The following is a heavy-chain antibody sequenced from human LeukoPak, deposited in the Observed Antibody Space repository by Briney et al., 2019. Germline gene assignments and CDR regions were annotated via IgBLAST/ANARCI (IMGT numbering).Heavy chain of an antibody. D-gene: IGHD2-21*01. CDR2: INPNNHGT. CDR3: ARTLFNVQDAYYYYGMNV. Sequence: ASVKVSFKASGFTFTGYYLHWVRQAPGQGLEWMGWINPNNHGTKYAQKFQGRVTMTTDTSTSTAFMELRSLRSDDSAVYYCARTLFNVQDAYYYYGMNVWGQGTTVTVSS. J-gene: IGHJ6*02. V-gene: IGHV1-2*02. CDR1: GFTFTGYY.